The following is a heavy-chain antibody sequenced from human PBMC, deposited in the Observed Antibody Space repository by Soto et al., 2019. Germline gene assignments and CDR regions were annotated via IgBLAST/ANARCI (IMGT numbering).Heavy chain of an antibody. Sequence: GESLKISCKGSGYSFTSYWIGWVRQMPGKGLEWMGIIYPGDSDTRYSPSFQGQVTISADKSISTAYLQWSSLKASDTAMYYCARHLADDFWDPGHGAFDIWGQGTMVTVSS. J-gene: IGHJ3*02. CDR2: IYPGDSDT. V-gene: IGHV5-51*01. D-gene: IGHD3-3*01. CDR3: ARHLADDFWDPGHGAFDI. CDR1: GYSFTSYW.